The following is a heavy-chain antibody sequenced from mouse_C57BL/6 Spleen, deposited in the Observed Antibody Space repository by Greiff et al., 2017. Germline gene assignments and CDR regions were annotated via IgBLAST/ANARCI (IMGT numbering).Heavy chain of an antibody. CDR1: GYTFTNYW. CDR2: IYPGGGYT. V-gene: IGHV1-63*01. Sequence: QVQLKESGAELVRPGTSVKMSCKASGYTFTNYWIGWAKQRPGHGLEWIGDIYPGGGYTNYNEKFKGKATLTADKSSSTAYMQFSSLTSEDSAIYYCARGVTTVVATHWYFDVWGTGTTVTVSS. D-gene: IGHD1-1*01. CDR3: ARGVTTVVATHWYFDV. J-gene: IGHJ1*03.